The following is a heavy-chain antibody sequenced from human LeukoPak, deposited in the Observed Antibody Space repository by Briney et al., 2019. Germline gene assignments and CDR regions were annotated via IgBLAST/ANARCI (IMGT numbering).Heavy chain of an antibody. CDR2: ISGGDANT. CDR1: GFTFRLYA. CDR3: AKDRGPYVAIGNNWFDP. D-gene: IGHD3-10*02. J-gene: IGHJ5*02. V-gene: IGHV3-23*01. Sequence: PGVSLRLSCVASGFTFRLYAMNWVRQAPGKGLEWGLSISGGDANTYYADSVKGRFTLSRDNSKSTVYLQMSSLRAEDTAVYYCAKDRGPYVAIGNNWFDPWGQGTLVTVSS.